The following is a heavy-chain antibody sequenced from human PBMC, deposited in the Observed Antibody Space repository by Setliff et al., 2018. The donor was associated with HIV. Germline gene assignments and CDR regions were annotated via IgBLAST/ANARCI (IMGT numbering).Heavy chain of an antibody. Sequence: GESLKISCAASGFTFSSYSMNWVRQAPGKGLEWVSSISSSSTYIYYADSVRGRFTISRDNAKNSLYLQMNSLRAEDTAVYYCARVGVGATVFFDYWGPGILVTVSS. CDR3: ARVGVGATVFFDY. J-gene: IGHJ4*02. V-gene: IGHV3-21*01. D-gene: IGHD1-26*01. CDR1: GFTFSSYS. CDR2: ISSSSTYI.